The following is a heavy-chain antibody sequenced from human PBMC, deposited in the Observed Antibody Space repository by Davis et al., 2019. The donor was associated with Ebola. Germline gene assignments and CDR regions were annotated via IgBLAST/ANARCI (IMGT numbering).Heavy chain of an antibody. Sequence: GESLKISCAASGFTFSNHWMSWVRQAPGKGLERVANINQDGGDKYYVDSVKGRFTISRDNDKNTLYLQMNSLGAEDTGIYYCTRVTGYNKPIEYWGQGTLVTVSS. CDR1: GFTFSNHW. D-gene: IGHD5-24*01. V-gene: IGHV3-7*01. CDR3: TRVTGYNKPIEY. CDR2: INQDGGDK. J-gene: IGHJ4*02.